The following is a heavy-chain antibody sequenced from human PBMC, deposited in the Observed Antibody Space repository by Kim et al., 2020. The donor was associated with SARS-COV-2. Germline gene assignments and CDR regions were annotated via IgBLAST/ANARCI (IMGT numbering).Heavy chain of an antibody. CDR3: TRIPGTTVAFWPAFDV. CDR2: IRSKVYSYST. V-gene: IGHV3-73*01. D-gene: IGHD1-1*01. Sequence: GGSLRLSCAASGFTFSDSPMHWVRQASGKGLEWVGRIRSKVYSYSTSYAASVKGRFTISRDDSESTAYLQMNSLKTEDTSVYYCTRIPGTTVAFWPAFDVWGQETMVTVSS. J-gene: IGHJ3*01. CDR1: GFTFSDSP.